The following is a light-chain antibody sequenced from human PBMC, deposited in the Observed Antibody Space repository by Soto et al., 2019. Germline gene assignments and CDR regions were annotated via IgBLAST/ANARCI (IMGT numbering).Light chain of an antibody. CDR3: QQYNSYSIT. CDR1: QGISSY. J-gene: IGKJ5*01. CDR2: AAS. Sequence: DIQLTQSPSFLSASVGDRVTITCRASQGISSYLAWYQQKPGKAPKLLIYAASTLQSGVPSRFSGSGSGTEFTLTISSLQPDDLATYYCQQYNSYSITFGQGTRLEIK. V-gene: IGKV1-9*01.